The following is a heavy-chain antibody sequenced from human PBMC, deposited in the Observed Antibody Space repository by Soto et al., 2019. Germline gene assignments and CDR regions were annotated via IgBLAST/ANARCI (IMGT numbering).Heavy chain of an antibody. V-gene: IGHV3-21*01. Sequence: EVQLVESGGGLVKPGGSLRLSCAASGFTFSSYSMNWVRQAPGKGLEWVSSISSSSSYIYYADSVKGRFTISRDNAKNSLYLQMNSLRAEDTAVYYCARRARTNGVCYVDYWGQGTLVTVSS. CDR2: ISSSSSYI. J-gene: IGHJ4*02. D-gene: IGHD2-8*01. CDR1: GFTFSSYS. CDR3: ARRARTNGVCYVDY.